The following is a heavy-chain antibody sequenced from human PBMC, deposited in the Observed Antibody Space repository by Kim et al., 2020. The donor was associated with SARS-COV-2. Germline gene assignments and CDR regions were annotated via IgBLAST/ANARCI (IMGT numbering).Heavy chain of an antibody. Sequence: ASVKVSCKASGYTFTSYAMNWVRQAPGQGLEWMGWINTNTGNPTYAQGFTGRFVFSLDTSVSTAYLQISSLKAEDTAVYYCASLFVSSGFYYYYGMDVWGEGATVTVSP. J-gene: IGHJ6*04. CDR1: GYTFTSYA. V-gene: IGHV7-4-1*02. CDR3: ASLFVSSGFYYYYGMDV. CDR2: INTNTGNP. D-gene: IGHD3-22*01.